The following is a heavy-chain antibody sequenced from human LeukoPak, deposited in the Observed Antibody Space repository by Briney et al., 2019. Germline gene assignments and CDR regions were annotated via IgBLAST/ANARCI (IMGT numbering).Heavy chain of an antibody. CDR2: IYHSGST. CDR1: GYSISSGYY. V-gene: IGHV4-38-2*02. CDR3: AGLTLWYYDSSGPIDY. Sequence: SETLSLTCTVSGYSISSGYYWGWIRQPPGKGLEWIGSIYHSGSTYYNPSLKSRVTISVDTSKNQFSLKLSSVTAADTAVYYCAGLTLWYYDSSGPIDYWGQGTLVTVSS. J-gene: IGHJ4*02. D-gene: IGHD3-22*01.